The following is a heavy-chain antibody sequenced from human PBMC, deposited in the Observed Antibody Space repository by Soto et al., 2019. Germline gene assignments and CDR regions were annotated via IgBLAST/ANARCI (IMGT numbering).Heavy chain of an antibody. D-gene: IGHD5-18*01. Sequence: QVQLVQSGAEVKKPGASVKVSCKASGYNFIGYYIHWVRQAPGQRLEWMGWVNPKSGATHYTQTFQGRVTMTGDTSINTAYMELSWLTSDDTAVYYCARVVETAAVPLDYWGQGPLVTVSS. CDR2: VNPKSGAT. J-gene: IGHJ4*02. CDR1: GYNFIGYY. V-gene: IGHV1-2*02. CDR3: ARVVETAAVPLDY.